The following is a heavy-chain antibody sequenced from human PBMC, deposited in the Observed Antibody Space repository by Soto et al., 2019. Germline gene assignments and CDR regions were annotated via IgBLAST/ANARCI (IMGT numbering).Heavy chain of an antibody. Sequence: GGSLRLSCAASGFTVSSNYMSWVRQAPGKGLEWVSVIYSGGSTYYADSVKGRFTISRDNSKNTLYLQMNSLRAEDTAVYYCARGRRPFSHSYYYDSSGSPAAFDIWGQGTMVTVSS. D-gene: IGHD3-22*01. CDR1: GFTVSSNY. V-gene: IGHV3-53*01. J-gene: IGHJ3*02. CDR3: ARGRRPFSHSYYYDSSGSPAAFDI. CDR2: IYSGGST.